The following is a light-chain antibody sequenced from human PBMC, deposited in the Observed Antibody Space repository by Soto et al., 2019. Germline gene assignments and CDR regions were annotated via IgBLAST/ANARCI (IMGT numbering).Light chain of an antibody. CDR1: SSDIGAYNY. CDR2: DVH. J-gene: IGLJ2*01. V-gene: IGLV2-14*03. CDR3: TSWTTSTTMI. Sequence: QSALTQPASVPGSPGQSITISCTGTSSDIGAYNYVSWYQQHPGKAPKLMIDDVHIRPSGVSNRFSGSKSGNTAALTISGLQAEDEADYYCTSWTTSTTMIFGGGTKVTVL.